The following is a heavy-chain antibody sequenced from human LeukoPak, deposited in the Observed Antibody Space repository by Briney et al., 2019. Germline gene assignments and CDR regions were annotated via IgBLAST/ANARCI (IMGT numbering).Heavy chain of an antibody. J-gene: IGHJ4*02. Sequence: GRSLRLSCAASGFTFSSYGMSWVRQAPGKGLEWVSAISGSGGNTYYPNSVKGRFTISRDNSRNTLYLQMNSLRAEDTAVYYCAKGQVFQCDYWGQGTLVTVSS. CDR1: GFTFSSYG. CDR2: ISGSGGNT. CDR3: AKGQVFQCDY. D-gene: IGHD2/OR15-2a*01. V-gene: IGHV3-23*01.